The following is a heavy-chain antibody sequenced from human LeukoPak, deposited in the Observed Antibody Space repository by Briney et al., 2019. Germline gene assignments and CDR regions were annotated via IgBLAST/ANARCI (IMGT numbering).Heavy chain of an antibody. J-gene: IGHJ4*02. CDR2: ISYDGSNE. D-gene: IGHD2-15*01. Sequence: GGSLRLSCAASGFTFSTYAMHWVRQAPGKGLEWVAVISYDGSNEYYADSVKGRFTISRDNSKNTLYLQMNSLRAEDTAVYYCAKEGLSEGPGVFDYWGQGTLVTVSS. CDR3: AKEGLSEGPGVFDY. V-gene: IGHV3-30*04. CDR1: GFTFSTYA.